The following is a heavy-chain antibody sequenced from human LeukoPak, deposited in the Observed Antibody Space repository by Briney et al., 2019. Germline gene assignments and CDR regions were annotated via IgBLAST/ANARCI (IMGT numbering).Heavy chain of an antibody. CDR3: ARDLNSGYIMYNWFDP. CDR1: GYSISSGYY. D-gene: IGHD3-22*01. Sequence: SETLSLTCAVSGYSISSGYYWGWIRQPPGKGLEWIGSIYHSGSTYYNPSLKSRVTISVDTSKNQFSLKLSSVTAADTAVYYCARDLNSGYIMYNWFDPWGQGTLVTVSS. J-gene: IGHJ5*02. V-gene: IGHV4-38-2*02. CDR2: IYHSGST.